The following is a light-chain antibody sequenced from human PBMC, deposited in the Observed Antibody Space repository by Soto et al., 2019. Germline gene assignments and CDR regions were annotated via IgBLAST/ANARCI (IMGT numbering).Light chain of an antibody. V-gene: IGKV3-15*01. CDR1: QSISSS. J-gene: IGKJ1*01. CDR3: QQYYNWRPR. Sequence: EIVMTQSPATLSVSPVYTATLSCSASQSISSSLAWYQQKPGQPPRLLIYAASTRATGVPARFSGSGSGTEFTLTISRLQSEDFAVYYCQQYYNWRPRFGQGTKVDIK. CDR2: AAS.